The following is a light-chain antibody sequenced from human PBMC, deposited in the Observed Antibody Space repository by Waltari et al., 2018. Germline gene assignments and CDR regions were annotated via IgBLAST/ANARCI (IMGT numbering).Light chain of an antibody. V-gene: IGLV3-19*01. Sequence: SSELTQEPVVSVALGQTVKITCHGDSLRATYATWYQQKPGQAPVLVIYGKRKRPPGIPDRFSVSNSGDTASLTITGARAEDEGDYYCTSRNTSGQHYVFGTGTKIIVL. CDR3: TSRNTSGQHYV. CDR1: SLRATY. J-gene: IGLJ1*01. CDR2: GKR.